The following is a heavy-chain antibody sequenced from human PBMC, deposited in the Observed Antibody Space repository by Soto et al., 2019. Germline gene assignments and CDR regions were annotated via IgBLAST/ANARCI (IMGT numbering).Heavy chain of an antibody. D-gene: IGHD3-9*01. CDR1: GGSISSSSYY. J-gene: IGHJ5*02. CDR3: ARTADFDWPLNWFDP. CDR2: IYYSGST. Sequence: SETLSLTCTVSGGSISSSSYYWGWIRQPPGKGLEWIGSIYYSGSTYYNPSLKSRVTISVDTSKNQFSLKLSSVTAADTAVYYCARTADFDWPLNWFDPWGQGTLVTVSS. V-gene: IGHV4-39*01.